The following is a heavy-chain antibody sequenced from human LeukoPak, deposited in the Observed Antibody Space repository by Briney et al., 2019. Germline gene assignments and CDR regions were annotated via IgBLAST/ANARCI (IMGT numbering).Heavy chain of an antibody. CDR2: ITGSGGST. D-gene: IGHD1-26*01. CDR3: AKDRVGAVLFFDS. CDR1: GFTFSTYW. Sequence: PGGSLRLSCAASGFTFSTYWMHWVRQAPGKGLDWVSVITGSGGSTYYADSVKGRFTISRDNSKNTLYLQMNSLRADDTAVYYCAKDRVGAVLFFDSWGQGTLVTVSS. J-gene: IGHJ4*02. V-gene: IGHV3-23*01.